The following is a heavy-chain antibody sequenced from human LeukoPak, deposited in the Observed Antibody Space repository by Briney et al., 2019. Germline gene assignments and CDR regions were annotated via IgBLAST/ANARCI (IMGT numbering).Heavy chain of an antibody. D-gene: IGHD6-19*01. CDR2: INHSGST. Sequence: PSETLSLTCAVSGDSISSSNWWSWVRQPPGKGLEWIGEINHSGSTNYNPSLRSRVTISVDKSKNQFSLKLSSVTAADTAVYHCARFGSGWYGFDYWGQGTLVSVSS. V-gene: IGHV4-4*02. CDR1: GDSISSSNW. J-gene: IGHJ4*02. CDR3: ARFGSGWYGFDY.